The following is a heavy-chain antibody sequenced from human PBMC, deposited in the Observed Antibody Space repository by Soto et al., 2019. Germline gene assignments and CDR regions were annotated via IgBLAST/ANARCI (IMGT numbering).Heavy chain of an antibody. J-gene: IGHJ4*02. D-gene: IGHD4-17*01. CDR2: IIPMLGTP. CDR1: GGTFSSYV. CDR3: ASGITVTGTASFEY. Sequence: QVQLVQSGAEVKKPGSSVKVSCKSSGGTFSSYVISWVLQAPGQGLEWMGWIIPMLGTPNFAQKFQGRVTFTADVSTSTAYVEVSSLRSEDTAVYYCASGITVTGTASFEYWGRGTLVTGSS. V-gene: IGHV1-69*01.